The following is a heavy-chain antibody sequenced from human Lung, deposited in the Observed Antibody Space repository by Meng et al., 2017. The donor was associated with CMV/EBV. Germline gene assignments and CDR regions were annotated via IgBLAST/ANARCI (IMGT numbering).Heavy chain of an antibody. J-gene: IGHJ4*02. V-gene: IGHV3-30*02. CDR3: AKGVSHCSSTSCSNFDY. CDR2: IRYDGSNK. Sequence: GESXKISCAASGFIFSSYGMHWVRQAPGKGLEWVAFIRYDGSNKYYADSVKGRFTISRDNSKNTLYLQMNSLRAEDTAVYYCAKGVSHCSSTSCSNFDYWGQGTXVTVYS. D-gene: IGHD2-2*01. CDR1: GFIFSSYG.